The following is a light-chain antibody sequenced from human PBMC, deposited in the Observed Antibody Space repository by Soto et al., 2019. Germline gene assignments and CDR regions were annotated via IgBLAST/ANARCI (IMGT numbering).Light chain of an antibody. CDR3: QQGYSSPHT. J-gene: IGKJ2*01. CDR2: TTS. CDR1: QSINNY. Sequence: DIQMTQSPSSLSASVGDRVTITCRASQSINNYLNRYQQRPGKAPKLLIYTTSTLQSGVPSRFSGSGAGTDFTLTSSRLQPEDFATYYCQQGYSSPHTFGQGTELAI. V-gene: IGKV1-39*01.